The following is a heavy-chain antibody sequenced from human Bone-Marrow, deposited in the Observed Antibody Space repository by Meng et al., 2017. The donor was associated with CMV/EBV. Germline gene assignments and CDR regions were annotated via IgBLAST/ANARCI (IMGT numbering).Heavy chain of an antibody. CDR1: GGSFSGYY. D-gene: IGHD1-1*01. J-gene: IGHJ4*02. V-gene: IGHV4-59*01. Sequence: SETLSLTCAVYGGSFSGYYWSWIRQPPGKGLEWIGYIYYSGSTNYNPSLKSRVTISVDTSKNQFSLKLSSVTAADTAGYYCARVGTSGLGEVYWGQGTLVTVSS. CDR3: ARVGTSGLGEVY. CDR2: IYYSGST.